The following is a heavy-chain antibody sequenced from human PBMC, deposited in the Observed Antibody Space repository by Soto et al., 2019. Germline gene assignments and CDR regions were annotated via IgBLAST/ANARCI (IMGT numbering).Heavy chain of an antibody. V-gene: IGHV1-24*01. CDR2: FDPEGGEA. Sequence: GASVKVSCKISGHTLTEFSIHWVRQAPGKGLEWMGGFDPEGGEAIYAQKWHGRVTVTEDTVTDTAYMELSGLKSDDTAVYYCARTIWYDSTTYAYYVKSWGQGTLVTVSS. D-gene: IGHD3-16*01. CDR1: GHTLTEFS. J-gene: IGHJ5*02. CDR3: ARTIWYDSTTYAYYVKS.